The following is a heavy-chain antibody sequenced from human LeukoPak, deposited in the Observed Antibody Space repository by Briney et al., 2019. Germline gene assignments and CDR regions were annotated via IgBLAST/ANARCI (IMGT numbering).Heavy chain of an antibody. V-gene: IGHV3-23*01. CDR3: AKNGFDFWSGYYSFFDY. CDR2: ISGSGGST. CDR1: GFTFSSYA. J-gene: IGHJ4*02. Sequence: PGGSLRLSCAASGFTFSSYAMSWVRQAPGKELEWVSAISGSGGSTYYADSVKGRFTISRDNSKNTLYLQMNSLRAEDTAVYYCAKNGFDFWSGYYSFFDYWGQGTLATVSS. D-gene: IGHD3-3*01.